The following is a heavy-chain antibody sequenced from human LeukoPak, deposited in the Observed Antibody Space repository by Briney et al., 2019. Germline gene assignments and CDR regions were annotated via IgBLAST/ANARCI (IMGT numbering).Heavy chain of an antibody. CDR1: GFTFSNYA. V-gene: IGHV3-30-3*01. CDR3: ATQPCGGGSCYLGH. J-gene: IGHJ4*02. D-gene: IGHD2-15*01. CDR2: ISYDGSNK. Sequence: GRSLRLSCVASGFTFSNYAMHWVRQAPGKGLEWVAVISYDGSNKFYADSLKGRFSISRDNSMNTLYLQMNTLRAEDTAVYYCATQPCGGGSCYLGHWGRGTVVTLSS.